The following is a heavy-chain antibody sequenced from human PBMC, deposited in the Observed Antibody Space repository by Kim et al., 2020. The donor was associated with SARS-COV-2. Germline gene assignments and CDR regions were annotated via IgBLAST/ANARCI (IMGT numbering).Heavy chain of an antibody. CDR3: ARHYLYGDYELGY. CDR2: IYYSGST. D-gene: IGHD4-17*01. Sequence: SETLSLTCTVSGGSISSSSYYWGWIRQPPGKGLEWIGSIYYSGSTYYNPSLKSRVTISVDTSKNQFSLKLSSVTAADTAVYYCARHYLYGDYELGYWGQGTLVTVSS. V-gene: IGHV4-39*01. CDR1: GGSISSSSYY. J-gene: IGHJ4*02.